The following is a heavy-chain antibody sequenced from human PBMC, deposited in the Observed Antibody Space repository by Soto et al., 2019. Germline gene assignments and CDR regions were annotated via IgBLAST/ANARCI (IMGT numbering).Heavy chain of an antibody. CDR2: ISSSSSYI. CDR3: AREGSITMIVVVNYYYYGMDV. CDR1: GFTFSSYS. Sequence: EVQLVESGGGLVKPGGSLRLSCAASGFTFSSYSMNWVRQAPGKGLEWVSSISSSSSYIYYADSVKGRFTISRDNAKNSLYLQMNSLRAEDTAVYYCAREGSITMIVVVNYYYYGMDVWGQGTTVTVSS. J-gene: IGHJ6*02. V-gene: IGHV3-21*01. D-gene: IGHD3-22*01.